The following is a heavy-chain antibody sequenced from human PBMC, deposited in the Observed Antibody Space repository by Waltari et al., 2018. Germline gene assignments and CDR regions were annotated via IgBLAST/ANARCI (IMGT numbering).Heavy chain of an antibody. D-gene: IGHD6-19*01. CDR3: ARNWYSSGWYWFDP. V-gene: IGHV4-4*07. CDR1: GASISSHY. Sequence: QVQLQESGPGLVKPSETLSLTCTVSGASISSHYWSWIRQPAGKGLEWIGRIYISGSTNYNPSLQSRVTMSVDTSKNQFSLKLSSVTAADTVVYYCARNWYSSGWYWFDPWGQGTVVTVSS. J-gene: IGHJ5*02. CDR2: IYISGST.